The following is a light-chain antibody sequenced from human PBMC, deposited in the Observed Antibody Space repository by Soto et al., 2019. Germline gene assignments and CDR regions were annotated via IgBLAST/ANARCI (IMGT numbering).Light chain of an antibody. CDR3: QEYGSSSTWK. J-gene: IGKJ1*01. Sequence: EIVLTQSPGTLSLSPGERATLSCRASQSVSSAYLAWYQHKPGQPPTLLIYTASSRVTSIPDRFSGSGSGTDFTLNIAALEPEGFPVYYYQEYGSSSTWKFCQGTKVEVK. CDR2: TAS. CDR1: QSVSSAY. V-gene: IGKV3-20*01.